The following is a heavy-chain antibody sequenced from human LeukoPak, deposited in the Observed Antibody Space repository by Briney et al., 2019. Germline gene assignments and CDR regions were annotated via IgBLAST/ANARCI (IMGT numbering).Heavy chain of an antibody. Sequence: SETLSLTCAVYGGSFSGYYWSWIRQPPGKGLEWIGEINHSGSTNYNPSLKSRVTISVDTSKNQFSLKLSSVTAADTAVYYCARVRSGIAAAGTNYYYYYYYMDVWGKGTTVTISS. CDR1: GGSFSGYY. D-gene: IGHD6-13*01. J-gene: IGHJ6*03. CDR3: ARVRSGIAAAGTNYYYYYYYMDV. V-gene: IGHV4-34*01. CDR2: INHSGST.